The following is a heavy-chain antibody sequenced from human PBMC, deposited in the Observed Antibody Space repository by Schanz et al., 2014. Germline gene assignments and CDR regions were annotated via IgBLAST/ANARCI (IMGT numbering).Heavy chain of an antibody. CDR2: IIPILGIA. J-gene: IGHJ4*02. CDR1: GGTFSSYA. D-gene: IGHD2-21*01. V-gene: IGHV1-69*04. Sequence: QVQLVQSGAEVKKPGSSVKVSCKSSGGTFSSYAISWVRQAPGQGLEWMGRIIPILGIATYAQKFQDKVTITADTSTTTAYMELSGLRSEDTAVYYCARDRLECGAECYSVEVFEICGQGTLVIVSS. CDR3: ARDRLECGAECYSVEVFEI.